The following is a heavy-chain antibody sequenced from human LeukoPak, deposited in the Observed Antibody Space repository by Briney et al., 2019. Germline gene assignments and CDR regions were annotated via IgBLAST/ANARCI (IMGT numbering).Heavy chain of an antibody. CDR2: ISYDGSNK. J-gene: IGHJ4*02. V-gene: IGHV3-30*18. D-gene: IGHD3-16*02. CDR1: GFTFSSYG. CDR3: AKIGGVIVF. Sequence: GGSLRLSCAASGFTFSSYGMHWVRQAPGKGLEWVAVISYDGSNKYYADSVKGRFTISRDNSKNTLYLQMNSLRAEDTAVYYCAKIGGVIVFWGQGTLVTVSS.